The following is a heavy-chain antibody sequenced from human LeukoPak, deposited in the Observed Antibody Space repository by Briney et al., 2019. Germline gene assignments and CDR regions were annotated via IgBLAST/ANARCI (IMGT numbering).Heavy chain of an antibody. CDR3: ARFRTWGDKAFDY. J-gene: IGHJ4*02. CDR1: GNYW. Sequence: QPGGSLRLSCAASGNYWMHWVRQAPGKGLVWVSHINSDGSWTSYADSVKGRFTISRDSAKNSLYLQMNSLRAEDTAVYYCARFRTWGDKAFDYWGQGTLVTVSS. D-gene: IGHD2-21*02. V-gene: IGHV3-74*01. CDR2: INSDGSWT.